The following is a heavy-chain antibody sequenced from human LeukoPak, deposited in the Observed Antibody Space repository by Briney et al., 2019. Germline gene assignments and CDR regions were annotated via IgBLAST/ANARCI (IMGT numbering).Heavy chain of an antibody. CDR3: ARATYYDILTGLNWFDP. J-gene: IGHJ5*02. CDR1: GYSFTSCW. CDR2: IYPGDSDT. Sequence: GESLKISCKGSGYSFTSCWIGWVRQMPGKGLEWMGIIYPGDSDTRYSPSFQGQVTISADKSISTAYLQWSSLKASDTAMYYCARATYYDILTGLNWFDPWGQGTLVTVSS. D-gene: IGHD3-9*01. V-gene: IGHV5-51*01.